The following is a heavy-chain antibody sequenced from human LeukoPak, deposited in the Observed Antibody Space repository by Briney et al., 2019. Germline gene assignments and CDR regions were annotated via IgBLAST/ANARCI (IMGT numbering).Heavy chain of an antibody. CDR1: GFTFSSTT. CDR2: ITAIDGRT. Sequence: GGSLRLSCVASGFTFSSTTMGWVRQAPGRGLEWVSSITAIDGRTYYADSVRGRFTISRDNSKNTVYLQLNSLRAGDTAIYYCTKDRRGPAAGTWYFDSWGQGALVTVSS. CDR3: TKDRRGPAAGTWYFDS. D-gene: IGHD6-13*01. V-gene: IGHV3-23*01. J-gene: IGHJ4*02.